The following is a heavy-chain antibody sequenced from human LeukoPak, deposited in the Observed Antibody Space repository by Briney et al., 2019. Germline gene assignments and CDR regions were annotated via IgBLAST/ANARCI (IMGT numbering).Heavy chain of an antibody. CDR2: IYYSGST. CDR1: GGSINNYW. D-gene: IGHD2-15*01. J-gene: IGHJ4*02. CDR3: ARYCSGGDCYSKALDY. Sequence: PSETLSLTCSVSGGSINNYWWNWIRQPPGKGLEWIGYIYYSGSTSYNPSLKSRLTISVDTSLSQFSLRLSSVTAADTAVYYCARYCSGGDCYSKALDYWGQGILVTVSS. V-gene: IGHV4-59*01.